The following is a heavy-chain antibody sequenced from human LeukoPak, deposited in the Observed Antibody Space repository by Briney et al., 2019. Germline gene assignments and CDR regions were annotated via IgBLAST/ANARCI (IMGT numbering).Heavy chain of an antibody. Sequence: SETLSLTCTVSGGSFSTYYWSWIRQPPGKSLEWIGYFYSSGSTDYNPSLRSRVTISVDTSKNQFSLKLTSVTAADTAVYYCARGKGYSYGYPFDYWGQGNMVTVSS. D-gene: IGHD5-18*01. CDR2: FYSSGST. CDR1: GGSFSTYY. J-gene: IGHJ4*02. V-gene: IGHV4-59*01. CDR3: ARGKGYSYGYPFDY.